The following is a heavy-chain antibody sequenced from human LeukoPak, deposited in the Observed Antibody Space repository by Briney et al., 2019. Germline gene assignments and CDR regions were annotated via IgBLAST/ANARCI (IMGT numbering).Heavy chain of an antibody. CDR3: ARYYYDSSGRQSGALAI. J-gene: IGHJ3*02. CDR1: GGSISSYH. Sequence: PSETLSLTCTVSGGSISSYHCSWIRQPPRKGLEWIGYIYTSGSTNYNPSLKSRVTISVDTPKNQFSLKLSSVTGADTAVYYCARYYYDSSGRQSGALAIWGQGTMVTVYS. CDR2: IYTSGST. D-gene: IGHD3-22*01. V-gene: IGHV4-4*09.